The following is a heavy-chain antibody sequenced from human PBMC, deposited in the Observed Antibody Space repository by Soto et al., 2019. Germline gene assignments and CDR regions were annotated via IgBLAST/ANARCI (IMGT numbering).Heavy chain of an antibody. V-gene: IGHV3-23*01. CDR3: AKDQAAAGTISRYFQH. Sequence: PGVSLRLSCAASGFSFSTYAMSWVRQAPGKGLEWVSGISGSGGTTYYADSVKGRFTISRDNSKNTLYLQVNSLRAEDTAVYYCAKDQAAAGTISRYFQHWGQGTLVTVSS. J-gene: IGHJ1*01. CDR1: GFSFSTYA. D-gene: IGHD6-13*01. CDR2: ISGSGGTT.